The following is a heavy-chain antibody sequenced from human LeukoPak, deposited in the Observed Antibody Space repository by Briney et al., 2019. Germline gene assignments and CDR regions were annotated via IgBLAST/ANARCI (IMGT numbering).Heavy chain of an antibody. D-gene: IGHD1-26*01. J-gene: IGHJ5*02. CDR1: GFTFSSYA. Sequence: GGSLRLSCEASGFTFSSYAMTWVRQAPGKGLEWVSAITNSGGGTYYADSVKGRFTISRDNSKNTLYLQMNSLKAEDTAVYYCVKFVGAKGSWGPGTPVTVSS. CDR2: ITNSGGGT. CDR3: VKFVGAKGS. V-gene: IGHV3-23*01.